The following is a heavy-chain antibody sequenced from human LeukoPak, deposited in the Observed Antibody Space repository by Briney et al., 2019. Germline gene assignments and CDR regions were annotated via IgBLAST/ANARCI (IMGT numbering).Heavy chain of an antibody. J-gene: IGHJ5*02. Sequence: GGSLRLSCAASGFTFSSYAMSWVRPAPGKGLEWVSVISGSGGSTYYADSVKGRFTISRDNSKNTLYLQMNSLRAEDTAVYYCAKRPRGAVAANYAWFDPWGQGTLVTVSS. V-gene: IGHV3-23*01. CDR2: ISGSGGST. CDR1: GFTFSSYA. D-gene: IGHD6-19*01. CDR3: AKRPRGAVAANYAWFDP.